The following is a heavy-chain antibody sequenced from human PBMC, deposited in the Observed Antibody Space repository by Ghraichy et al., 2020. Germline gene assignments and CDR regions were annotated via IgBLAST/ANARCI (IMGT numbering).Heavy chain of an antibody. CDR3: ARKRAGPPQPFDN. J-gene: IGHJ4*01. CDR1: GYTFTDYP. D-gene: IGHD1-1*01. V-gene: IGHV1-3*01. Sequence: ASVKVSCMASGYTFTDYPIHWVRQAPGQRLEWMGWIHPGNGDRGYSQKFQGRVTISRDTSASTAYMQLSRLISEDTALYYCARKRAGPPQPFDNWGQGTQVIVSS. CDR2: IHPGNGDR.